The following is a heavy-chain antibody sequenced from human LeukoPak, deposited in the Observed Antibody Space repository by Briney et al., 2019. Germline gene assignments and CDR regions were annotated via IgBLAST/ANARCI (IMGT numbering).Heavy chain of an antibody. CDR3: ARGTGGFGWFRDGYNYYFDY. V-gene: IGHV4-4*09. CDR2: IYTSGST. D-gene: IGHD5-24*01. Sequence: PSETLSLTCTVSGGSISSYYWSWIRQPPGKGLECIGYIYTSGSTNYNPSLKSRVTISVDTSKKQFSLKLSSVTAADTAVYYCARGTGGFGWFRDGYNYYFDYWGQGTLVTVSS. J-gene: IGHJ4*02. CDR1: GGSISSYY.